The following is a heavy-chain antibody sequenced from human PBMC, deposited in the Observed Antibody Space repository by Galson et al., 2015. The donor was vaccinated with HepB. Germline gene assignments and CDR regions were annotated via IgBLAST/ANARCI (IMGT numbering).Heavy chain of an antibody. CDR2: ISFEGSNK. D-gene: IGHD6-6*01. Sequence: SLRLSCAASGFTFSSYAMHWVRQAPGKGLEWVALISFEGSNKYYADSVKGRFSISRDNSKNTLYLQMNSLRVEDTAVYYCARGGIAARRSSYGMDVWGQGTTVTVSS. CDR1: GFTFSSYA. V-gene: IGHV3-30-3*01. CDR3: ARGGIAARRSSYGMDV. J-gene: IGHJ6*02.